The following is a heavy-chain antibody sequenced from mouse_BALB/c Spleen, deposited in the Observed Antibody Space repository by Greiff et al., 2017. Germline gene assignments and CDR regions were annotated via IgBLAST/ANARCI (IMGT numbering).Heavy chain of an antibody. Sequence: QVQLQESGPGLVAPSQSLSITCTVSGFSLTSYCVHWVRQPPGKGLEWLGVIRDDGSTNYHSALISRLSISKDNSTSQVFLKLNSLQTDDTATYYCAKESTAYAMDYWGQGTSVTVSS. V-gene: IGHV2-3*01. CDR2: IRDDGST. J-gene: IGHJ4*01. CDR1: GFSLTSYC. D-gene: IGHD2-1*01. CDR3: AKESTAYAMDY.